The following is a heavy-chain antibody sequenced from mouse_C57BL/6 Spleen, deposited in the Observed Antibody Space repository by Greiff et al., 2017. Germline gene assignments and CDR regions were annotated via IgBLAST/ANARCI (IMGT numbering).Heavy chain of an antibody. D-gene: IGHD1-1*01. Sequence: DVQLQESGPELVKPGASVKMSCKASGYTFTDYNMHWVKQSHGKSLEWIGYINPNNGGTSYNQKFKGKATLTVNKSSSTAYMELRSLTSEDSAVYYCAREGTVGYFDVWGTGTTVTVSS. CDR2: INPNNGGT. J-gene: IGHJ1*03. CDR3: AREGTVGYFDV. V-gene: IGHV1-22*01. CDR1: GYTFTDYN.